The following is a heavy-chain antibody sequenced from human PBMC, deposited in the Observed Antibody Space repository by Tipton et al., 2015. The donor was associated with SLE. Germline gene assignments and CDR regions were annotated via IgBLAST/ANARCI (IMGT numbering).Heavy chain of an antibody. CDR3: ARMRYCVDNSLSHGEYFRY. CDR1: GGSTTRFY. D-gene: IGHD2-15*01. J-gene: IGHJ1*01. V-gene: IGHV4-59*01. CDR2: VYYSGNT. Sequence: TLSLTCSVSGGSTTRFYWSWIRQSPGKTMEWIGYVYYSGNTNYNPSLKSRVTLSEDPSKNQISLKLRSVTTADTAVYYCARMRYCVDNSLSHGEYFRYWGHFSLFCVSS.